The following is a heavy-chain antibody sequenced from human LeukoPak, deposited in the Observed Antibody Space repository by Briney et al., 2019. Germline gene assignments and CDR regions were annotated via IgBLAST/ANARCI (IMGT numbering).Heavy chain of an antibody. V-gene: IGHV3-21*04. CDR1: GFTFSSYT. J-gene: IGHJ6*02. D-gene: IGHD2-2*02. Sequence: GGSLRLSCAASGFTFSSYTMNWVRQAPGKGLEWVSSISTSSAYIYYADSVKGRFTISRDNAKNSLYLQMNSLRAEDTAVYYCANLGYCSSTSCYMYDQNLFYYGMDVWGQGTTVTVSS. CDR3: ANLGYCSSTSCYMYDQNLFYYGMDV. CDR2: ISTSSAYI.